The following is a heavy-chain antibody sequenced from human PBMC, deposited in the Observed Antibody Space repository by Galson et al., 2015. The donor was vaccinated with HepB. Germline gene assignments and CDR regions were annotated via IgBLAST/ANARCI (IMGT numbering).Heavy chain of an antibody. CDR1: GYTFTSYG. CDR2: ISAYNGNT. V-gene: IGHV1-18*04. D-gene: IGHD6-19*01. Sequence: SVKVSCKASGYTFTSYGISWVRQAPGQGLEWMGWISAYNGNTNYAQKLQGRVTMTTDTSTSTAYMELRSLRSDDTAVYYCARAGSGWRPPSYGMDVWGQGTTVTVSS. CDR3: ARAGSGWRPPSYGMDV. J-gene: IGHJ6*02.